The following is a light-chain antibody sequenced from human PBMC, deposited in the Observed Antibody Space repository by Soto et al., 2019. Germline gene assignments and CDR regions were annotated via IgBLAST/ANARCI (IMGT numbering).Light chain of an antibody. J-gene: IGKJ1*01. CDR3: QQYGSSPPT. CDR2: GES. Sequence: EIVMTQSPATLSVFPGERATLSCRASESVSINLAWYQQKPGQAPTILIYGESTRATGIPDRFTGSGSGTDFTLTVSRLEPEDFAVYYCQQYGSSPPTXGQGTKVDI. CDR1: ESVSIN. V-gene: IGKV3-20*01.